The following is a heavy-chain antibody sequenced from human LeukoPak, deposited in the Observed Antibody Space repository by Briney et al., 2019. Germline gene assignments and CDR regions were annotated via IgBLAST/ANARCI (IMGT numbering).Heavy chain of an antibody. CDR2: ISSSGSTI. V-gene: IGHV3-48*04. J-gene: IGHJ4*02. Sequence: GGSLRLSCAASGFTFSSYSMNWVRQAPGKGLEWVSYISSSGSTIYYADSVKGRFTISRDNAKNSLYLQMNSLRAEDTAVYYCARWLGYCSGGSCYETGVIDYWGQGTLVTVSS. CDR3: ARWLGYCSGGSCYETGVIDY. D-gene: IGHD2-15*01. CDR1: GFTFSSYS.